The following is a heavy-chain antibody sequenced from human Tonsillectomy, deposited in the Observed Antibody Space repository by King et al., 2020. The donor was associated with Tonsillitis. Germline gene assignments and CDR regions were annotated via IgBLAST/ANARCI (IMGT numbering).Heavy chain of an antibody. CDR2: INPNSGGT. J-gene: IGHJ4*02. Sequence: QLVQSGAEVKKPGASVKVSCKASGYTFIGYYLHWVRQAPGQGLEWMGWINPNSGGTNYAQKFQGRVTLTRDTSISTAYMELTRLRSDDTAVYYCAREADDFWSGYYIAYWGQGTLITVSS. D-gene: IGHD3-3*01. CDR3: AREADDFWSGYYIAY. CDR1: GYTFIGYY. V-gene: IGHV1-2*02.